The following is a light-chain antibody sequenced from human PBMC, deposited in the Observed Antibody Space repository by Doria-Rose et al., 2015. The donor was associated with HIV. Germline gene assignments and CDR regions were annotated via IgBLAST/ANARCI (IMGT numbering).Light chain of an antibody. CDR2: DAS. CDR3: QQYGTSRGT. Sequence: TQSPGTLSLSPGERATLSCRASQRVKSSYLAWYQRKPAQAPMLLIYDASSRATGIPDRFSGSGSGTDFTLTISRLEPEDVAVYYCQQYGTSRGTFGQGTRLEIK. CDR1: QRVKSSY. J-gene: IGKJ5*01. V-gene: IGKV3-20*01.